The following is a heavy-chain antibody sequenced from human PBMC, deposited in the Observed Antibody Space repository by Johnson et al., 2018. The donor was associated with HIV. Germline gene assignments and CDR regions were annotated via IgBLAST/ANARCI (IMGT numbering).Heavy chain of an antibody. J-gene: IGHJ3*02. CDR1: GFAFSSYA. CDR2: ISSSGSTI. Sequence: VQLVESGGGLVQPGGSLRLSCAASGFAFSSYAVTWVRQTSGKGLEWVSAISSSGSTIYYADSVKGRFTISRDNAKNSLYLQMNSLRAEDTAVYYCARDPNNNFWSGPEAFDIWGQGTMVTVSS. V-gene: IGHV3-48*04. D-gene: IGHD3-3*01. CDR3: ARDPNNNFWSGPEAFDI.